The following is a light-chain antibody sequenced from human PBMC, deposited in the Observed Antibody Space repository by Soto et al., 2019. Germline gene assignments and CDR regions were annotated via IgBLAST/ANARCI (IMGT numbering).Light chain of an antibody. CDR1: QSVSSSY. V-gene: IGKV3-20*01. J-gene: IGKJ2*01. CDR2: GAS. CDR3: QQYGGSSPYA. Sequence: EIVLPQSPGSLSLSPWEIATLSCRASQSVSSSYLAWYQQKPGQAPRLLIYGASSRATGIPDRFSGSGSGTDFALSLSRLEPQGFAVYYCQQYGGSSPYAFGQGTKLE.